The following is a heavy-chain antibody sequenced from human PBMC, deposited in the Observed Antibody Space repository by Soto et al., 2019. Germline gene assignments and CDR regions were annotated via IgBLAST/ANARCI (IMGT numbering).Heavy chain of an antibody. CDR2: ISPYNGDT. D-gene: IGHD3-10*01. J-gene: IGHJ6*03. CDR1: GYTFTRHG. CDR3: ARMVRGSTVGYYYYMDV. Sequence: XVKVSCKASGYTFTRHGIRWVRHAPGQGLEWMGWISPYNGDTNYAQKLQGRVSVTTDSSTRTAYMELRSLRSEDTAVYYCARMVRGSTVGYYYYMDVWGKGTTVTVSS. V-gene: IGHV1-18*01.